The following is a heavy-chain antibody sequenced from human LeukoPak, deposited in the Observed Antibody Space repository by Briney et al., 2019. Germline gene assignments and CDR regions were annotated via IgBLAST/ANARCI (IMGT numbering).Heavy chain of an antibody. CDR3: ARDTLEYSNSPDALDI. J-gene: IGHJ3*02. CDR2: IGSSGSTV. V-gene: IGHV3-48*02. Sequence: GGSLRLSCAASGFPLSSYAMSWVRQAPGKGLEWVSYIGSSGSTVYYADSVKGRFTISRDNAKNSLYMQMESLRDEDTAIYYCARDTLEYSNSPDALDIWGQGTMVTVSS. CDR1: GFPLSSYA. D-gene: IGHD4-23*01.